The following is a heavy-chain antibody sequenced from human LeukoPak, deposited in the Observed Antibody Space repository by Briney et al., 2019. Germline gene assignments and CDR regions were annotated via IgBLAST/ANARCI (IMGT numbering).Heavy chain of an antibody. CDR3: ARGPDNSYYYYYYMDV. CDR1: GGSISSSNW. V-gene: IGHV4-4*02. J-gene: IGHJ6*03. CDR2: IYHSGST. D-gene: IGHD1-1*01. Sequence: PSGTLSLTCAVSGGSISSSNWWSWVRQPPGKGLEWIGEIYHSGSTNYNPSLKSRVTISVDTSKNQFSLKLSSVTAADTAVYYCARGPDNSYYYYYYMDVWGKGTTVTISS.